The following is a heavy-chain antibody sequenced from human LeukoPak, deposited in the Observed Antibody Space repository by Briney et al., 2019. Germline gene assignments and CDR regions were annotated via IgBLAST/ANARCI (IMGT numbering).Heavy chain of an antibody. V-gene: IGHV1-24*01. D-gene: IGHD3-16*01. CDR1: GSTLSDLS. CDR3: AVSLSTYGYYVMDV. Sequence: GASVKVSCTICGSTLSDLSLHWRRQAPGKGLEWMGRFDPEDGETIYARKFQGRVTMTEDTSTDTAYMELSSLRSADTAVYFCAVSLSTYGYYVMDVWRQGTTVTVSS. CDR2: FDPEDGET. J-gene: IGHJ6*02.